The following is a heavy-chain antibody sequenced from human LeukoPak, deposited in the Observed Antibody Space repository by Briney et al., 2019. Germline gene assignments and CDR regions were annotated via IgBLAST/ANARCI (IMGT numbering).Heavy chain of an antibody. CDR2: IYHSGST. Sequence: PSQTLSLTCTVSGGSISSGDYYWSWIRQPPGKGLEWIGYIYHSGSTNYNPSLQSRVTISVDTSKNQFSLNLNSVTAADTAVYYCARGGAARLHFQNWGQGTLVTVSS. J-gene: IGHJ1*01. V-gene: IGHV4-61*08. CDR3: ARGGAARLHFQN. D-gene: IGHD6-6*01. CDR1: GGSISSGDYY.